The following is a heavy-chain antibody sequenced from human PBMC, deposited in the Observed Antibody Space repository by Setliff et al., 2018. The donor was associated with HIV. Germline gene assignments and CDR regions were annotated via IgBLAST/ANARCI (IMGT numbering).Heavy chain of an antibody. Sequence: PSETLSLTCTVSGGSSIGSSFQSTWIRQSPGKGLEWIASIYHSGSTYYNPSLKSRVIISADTSKNQFSLKLNSVTAADTAIYYRARAGMGALRSLFDYWGQGTLVTVSS. CDR1: GGSSIGSSFQ. CDR3: ARAGMGALRSLFDY. J-gene: IGHJ4*02. V-gene: IGHV4-39*07. D-gene: IGHD1-26*01. CDR2: IYHSGST.